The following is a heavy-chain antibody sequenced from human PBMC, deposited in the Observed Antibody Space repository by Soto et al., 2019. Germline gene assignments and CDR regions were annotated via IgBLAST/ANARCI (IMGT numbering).Heavy chain of an antibody. CDR2: IYYSGST. D-gene: IGHD2-15*01. J-gene: IGHJ5*02. CDR1: GGSISSSSYY. Sequence: QLQLQESGPGLVKPSETLSLTCTVSGGSISSSSYYWGWIRQPPGKGLEWIGSIYYSGSTYYNPSLKSRVTISVDASKNQFSLKLSSVTAADTAVYYCARQSGCSGGSCYSVDWFDPWGQGTLVTVSS. CDR3: ARQSGCSGGSCYSVDWFDP. V-gene: IGHV4-39*01.